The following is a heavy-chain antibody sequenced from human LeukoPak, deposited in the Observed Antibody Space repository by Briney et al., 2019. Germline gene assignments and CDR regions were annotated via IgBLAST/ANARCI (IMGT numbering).Heavy chain of an antibody. CDR3: ARDSGQWLVRSWFDP. D-gene: IGHD6-19*01. CDR2: ISSSSSYI. CDR1: GFTFSSYS. Sequence: GGSLRLSCAASGFTFSSYSMNWVRQAPGKGLGWVSSISSSSSYIYYADSVKGRFTISRDNAKNSLYLQMNSLRAEDTAVYYCARDSGQWLVRSWFDPWGQGTLVTVSS. J-gene: IGHJ5*02. V-gene: IGHV3-21*01.